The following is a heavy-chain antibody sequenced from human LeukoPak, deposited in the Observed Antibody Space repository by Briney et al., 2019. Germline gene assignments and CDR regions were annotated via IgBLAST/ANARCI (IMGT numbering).Heavy chain of an antibody. CDR3: ARHVYGEGMVV. D-gene: IGHD4-17*01. V-gene: IGHV4-59*08. Sequence: SETLSLTCTASGGSLNGYYWGWIRQPPGKGLGCIGYIHSSEGTAHNASLKSRLTISLDTSKNQFSLTLSSVTAADTAVYYCARHVYGEGMVVWGKGTTVTVSS. CDR2: IHSSEGT. CDR1: GGSLNGYY. J-gene: IGHJ6*04.